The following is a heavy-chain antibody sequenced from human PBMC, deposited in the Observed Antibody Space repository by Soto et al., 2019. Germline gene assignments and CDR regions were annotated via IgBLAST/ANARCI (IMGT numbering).Heavy chain of an antibody. CDR1: GFSLTTTGLG. CDR3: TQIYGSGSWGWYFHS. CDR2: VFWDDGE. D-gene: IGHD1-26*01. Sequence: QITLRESGPSLVKPTETLTLTCTFSGFSLTTTGLGVGWVRQPPGKALEWLAVVFWDDGERYRPSLKTRVTITMDTSKNQVVLTMTNMDPVDTATYYCTQIYGSGSWGWYFHSWGQGSLVTVSS. J-gene: IGHJ4*02. V-gene: IGHV2-5*02.